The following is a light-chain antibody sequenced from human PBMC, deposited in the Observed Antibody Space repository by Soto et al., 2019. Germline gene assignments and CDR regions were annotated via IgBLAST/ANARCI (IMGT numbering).Light chain of an antibody. V-gene: IGLV2-14*03. J-gene: IGLJ2*01. CDR2: DVS. CDR3: CSYTHSSTVL. CDR1: SSDVGGYNY. Sequence: QSALTQPASVSGSPGQSITISCTGTSSDVGGYNYVSWYQQHPGKSPKLMIYDVSNRPSGVSNRFSGSKSGNTASLTISGIQAEDEADYYCCSYTHSSTVLFGGGTKLTVL.